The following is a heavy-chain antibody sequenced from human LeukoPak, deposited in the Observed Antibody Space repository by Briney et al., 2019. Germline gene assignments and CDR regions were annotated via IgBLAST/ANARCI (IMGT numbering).Heavy chain of an antibody. CDR1: GGSINNYY. D-gene: IGHD2-2*01. Sequence: SETLSLTCTVSGGSINNYYWSWLRQPLGKGLEWIGYVYYSGSTNYNPPLQSRVTILVDTSKNQFSLKMSSVTAADTAVYYCARGGVVLPTAATFDYWGQGTLVTVSS. CDR3: ARGGVVLPTAATFDY. V-gene: IGHV4-59*01. J-gene: IGHJ4*02. CDR2: VYYSGST.